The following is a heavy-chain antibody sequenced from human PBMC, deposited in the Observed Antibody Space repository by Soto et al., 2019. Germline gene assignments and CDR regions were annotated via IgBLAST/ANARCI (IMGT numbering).Heavy chain of an antibody. CDR2: ISGYNGNT. V-gene: IGHV1-18*01. J-gene: IGHJ4*02. Sequence: QVQLVQSGAEVKKPGASVKVSCKASGYTFTNYGFSWVRQAPGQGLEWMGWISGYNGNTYYAERLQGRGTMTTDTSTRTAYMELKSLRYDDTAVYYCAREGQLGYWGQGTPVTVSS. D-gene: IGHD6-6*01. CDR3: AREGQLGY. CDR1: GYTFTNYG.